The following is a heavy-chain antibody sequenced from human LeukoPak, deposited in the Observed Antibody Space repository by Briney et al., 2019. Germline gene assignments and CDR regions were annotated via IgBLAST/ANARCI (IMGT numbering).Heavy chain of an antibody. CDR1: GFSIGRYW. J-gene: IGHJ6*02. CDR2: IKEDGSEK. CDR3: ARGGGLDV. Sequence: GGSLRLSCGASGFSIGRYWMSWVRQAPGTGLEWVANIKEDGSEKYYVDFVKGRFTISRDNAKNSLYLQMNSLRADDTAVYFCARGGGLDVWGQGATVTVSS. D-gene: IGHD3-16*01. V-gene: IGHV3-7*03.